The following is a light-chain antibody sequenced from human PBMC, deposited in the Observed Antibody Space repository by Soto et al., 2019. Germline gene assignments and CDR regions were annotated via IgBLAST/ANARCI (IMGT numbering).Light chain of an antibody. Sequence: DIQMAQSPSSLSASVGDRITITCQANQKITDSLNWYQHKPGRAPQLMIFAASNLQSGVTSRIIGGGAGTTFTPTISSLQPEDFATYYCQQTFDKFPWTFGQGTKVEMK. CDR1: QKITDS. V-gene: IGKV1-39*01. CDR3: QQTFDKFPWT. CDR2: AAS. J-gene: IGKJ1*01.